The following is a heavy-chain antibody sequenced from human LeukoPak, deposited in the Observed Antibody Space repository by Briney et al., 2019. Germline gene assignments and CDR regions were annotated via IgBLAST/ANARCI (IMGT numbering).Heavy chain of an antibody. CDR3: AKDPMVRGLTYDC. Sequence: PGGSLRLSCAASGFTFGNYAMNWVRQAPGRGLEWVSAISGTGGSTYYADSVKGRFTISRDNSKNTLYLQMNSLRAGDTAVYYCAKDPMVRGLTYDCWGQGTLVTVSS. CDR2: ISGTGGST. J-gene: IGHJ4*02. CDR1: GFTFGNYA. D-gene: IGHD3-10*01. V-gene: IGHV3-23*01.